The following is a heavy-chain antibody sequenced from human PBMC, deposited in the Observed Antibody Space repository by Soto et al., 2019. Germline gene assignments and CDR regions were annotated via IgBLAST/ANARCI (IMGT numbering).Heavy chain of an antibody. CDR1: GFSFSSSA. V-gene: IGHV3-23*01. D-gene: IGHD6-19*01. J-gene: IGHJ4*02. CDR2: INGRGETT. Sequence: EVQLLESGGGVVQPGGSLRLSCAASGFSFSSSAMNWVRQAPGGGLEWVSGINGRGETTYYKPSVKGRFTISRDSSRDTLYLQMTSLRAEDSALYYCARSRDSNAWYSLDYWGQGTLVTVSS. CDR3: ARSRDSNAWYSLDY.